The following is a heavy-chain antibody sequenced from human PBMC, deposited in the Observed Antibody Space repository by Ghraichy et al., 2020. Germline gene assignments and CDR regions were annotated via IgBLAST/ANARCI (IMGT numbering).Heavy chain of an antibody. CDR2: VYYTGST. D-gene: IGHD3-3*01. CDR3: ARDLSRYDFWSGYYRADYYYYGMDV. V-gene: IGHV4-39*07. CDR1: GGSISSSSYY. J-gene: IGHJ6*02. Sequence: QTLSLTCTVSGGSISSSSYYWSWIRQPPGKGLEWIGSVYYTGSTHYNPSLKSRVTISADTSKKQFSLKLSSVTAADTAVYYCARDLSRYDFWSGYYRADYYYYGMDVWGHGTTVTVSS.